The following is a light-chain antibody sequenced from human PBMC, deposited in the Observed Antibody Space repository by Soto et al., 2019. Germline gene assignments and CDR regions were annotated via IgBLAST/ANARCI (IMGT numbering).Light chain of an antibody. CDR2: EAS. J-gene: IGKJ4*01. Sequence: EVVLTQFPATLSLSPGEGATLSCRVSQNIATVLAWFQHKPGQAPRLLIYEASHRAAGIPARFSGSGSGTDFTLTISSLEPEDFAVYYCQQRWSWPLTFGGGTRVEIK. CDR1: QNIATV. CDR3: QQRWSWPLT. V-gene: IGKV3-11*01.